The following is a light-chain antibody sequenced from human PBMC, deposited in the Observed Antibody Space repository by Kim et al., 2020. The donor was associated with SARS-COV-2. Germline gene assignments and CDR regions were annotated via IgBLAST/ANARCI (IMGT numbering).Light chain of an antibody. V-gene: IGLV2-11*03. Sequence: GQSVTISGTGTSSDVGNYNFVSWYQQHPGKAPKLMISDVTKRPSGVPVRFSGSKSGNTASLTISGLQAEDEADYYCCSYAGSYTLVFGGGTQLTVL. CDR1: SSDVGNYNF. CDR2: DVT. J-gene: IGLJ3*02. CDR3: CSYAGSYTLV.